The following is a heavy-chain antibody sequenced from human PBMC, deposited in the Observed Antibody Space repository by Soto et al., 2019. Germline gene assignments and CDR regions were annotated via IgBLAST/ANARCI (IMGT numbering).Heavy chain of an antibody. J-gene: IGHJ4*02. Sequence: AGGSLRLSCAASGFTFNYYWMHWVRQAPGKGLVWVSRINTDGSSTTYADSVKGRFTISRDNAKNTLYLQMNSLRAEDTAVYYCARVTGTYYHFDYWGQGTLVTVSS. CDR1: GFTFNYYW. V-gene: IGHV3-74*01. D-gene: IGHD1-26*01. CDR3: ARVTGTYYHFDY. CDR2: INTDGSST.